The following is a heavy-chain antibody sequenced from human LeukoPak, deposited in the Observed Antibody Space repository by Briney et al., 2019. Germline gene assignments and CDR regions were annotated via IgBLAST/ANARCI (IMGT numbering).Heavy chain of an antibody. CDR2: TSWNSGSI. D-gene: IGHD3-22*01. V-gene: IGHV3-9*01. J-gene: IGHJ4*02. Sequence: GRSLRLSCAASGFTFDDYAMHWVRQAPGKGLEWVSGTSWNSGSIGYADSVKGRFTISRDNAKNSLYLQMNSLRAEDTALYYCAKDPYYYDSSGYLDYWGQGTLVTVSS. CDR1: GFTFDDYA. CDR3: AKDPYYYDSSGYLDY.